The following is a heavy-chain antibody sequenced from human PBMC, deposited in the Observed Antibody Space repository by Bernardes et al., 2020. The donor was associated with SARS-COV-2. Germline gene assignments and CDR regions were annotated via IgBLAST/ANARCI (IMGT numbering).Heavy chain of an antibody. CDR3: AKDYCGGDCDFFDY. CDR1: GFTLDTFA. V-gene: IGHV3-23*01. Sequence: GGSLRLSRAASGFTLDTFAMSWVRQVPGEGLEWVSGVSGSGDTYYADSVKGRFTISRDNSKNILFLQMNDLRAEDTAVYYCAKDYCGGDCDFFDYWGQGTVVTVSS. CDR2: VSGSGDT. D-gene: IGHD2-21*02. J-gene: IGHJ4*02.